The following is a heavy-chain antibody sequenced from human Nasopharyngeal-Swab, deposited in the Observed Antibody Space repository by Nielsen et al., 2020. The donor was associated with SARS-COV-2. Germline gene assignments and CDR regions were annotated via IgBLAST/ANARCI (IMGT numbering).Heavy chain of an antibody. J-gene: IGHJ6*02. CDR3: ARAVGYCSSTSCYYYYGMDV. CDR2: IGTAGDT. D-gene: IGHD2-2*03. V-gene: IGHV3-13*04. CDR1: GFTFSSYD. Sequence: GESLKISCAASGFTFSSYDMHWVRQATGKGLEWVSAIGTAGDTYYPGSVKGRFTISRENAKNSLYLQMNGLRAGDTAVYYCARAVGYCSSTSCYYYYGMDVWGQGTTVTVSS.